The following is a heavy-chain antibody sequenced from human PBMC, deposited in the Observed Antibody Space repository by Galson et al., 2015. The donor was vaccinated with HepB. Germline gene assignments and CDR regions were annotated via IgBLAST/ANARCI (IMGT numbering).Heavy chain of an antibody. CDR1: GFTLLRHC. D-gene: IGHD2-2*01. V-gene: IGHV3-7*01. CDR3: TRVPVVPAANGYSHGRDV. J-gene: IGHJ6*02. CDR2: IKQDGSEK. Sequence: SLRLSCAASGFTLLRHCMSWVRRAPGKGLEWVANIKQDGSEKKDVDSVTGRLTISRYNAKNSLYLQMNSLRAEDTAMYYCTRVPVVPAANGYSHGRDVWGQATTVTVSS.